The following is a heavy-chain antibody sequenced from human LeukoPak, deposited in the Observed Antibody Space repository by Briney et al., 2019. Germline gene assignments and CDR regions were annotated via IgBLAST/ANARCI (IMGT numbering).Heavy chain of an antibody. CDR1: GFAFSTYT. Sequence: PGGSLRLSCAASGFAFSTYTMNWVRQAPGKGLEWISYINYDTSDICHADSVKGRFTISRDNAKNSLYLQMNSLRDEDTAVYYCARDYAFAFDIWGQGTMVTVSS. D-gene: IGHD2-2*01. CDR2: INYDTSDI. V-gene: IGHV3-48*02. J-gene: IGHJ3*02. CDR3: ARDYAFAFDI.